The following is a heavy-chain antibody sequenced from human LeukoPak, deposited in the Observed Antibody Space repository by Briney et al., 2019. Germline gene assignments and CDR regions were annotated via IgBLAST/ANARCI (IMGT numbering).Heavy chain of an antibody. D-gene: IGHD6-19*01. CDR2: ISGSGGST. CDR1: GFTFSSYS. V-gene: IGHV3-23*01. J-gene: IGHJ1*01. Sequence: PGGSLRLSCAASGFTFSSYSMNWVRQAPGKGLEWVSAISGSGGSTYYADSVKGRFTISRDNSKNTLYLQMNSLRAEDTAVYYCAKGAPTGYSSGWYLGYFQHWGQGTLVTVSS. CDR3: AKGAPTGYSSGWYLGYFQH.